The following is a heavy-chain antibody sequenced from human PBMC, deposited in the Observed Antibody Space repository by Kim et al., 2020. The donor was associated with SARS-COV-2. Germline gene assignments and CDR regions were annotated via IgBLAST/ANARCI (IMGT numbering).Heavy chain of an antibody. Sequence: TNSSPAPKSRVTISVDTSKNQFSLKLGSVTAADTAVYYCARHASSSAWDYWGQGTLVTVSS. CDR2: T. V-gene: IGHV4-39*01. J-gene: IGHJ4*02. CDR3: ARHASSSAWDY.